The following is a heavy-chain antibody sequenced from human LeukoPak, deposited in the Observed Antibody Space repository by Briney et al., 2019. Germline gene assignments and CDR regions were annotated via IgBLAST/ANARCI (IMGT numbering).Heavy chain of an antibody. CDR1: GGTFSSYA. V-gene: IGHV1-69*13. Sequence: GASVKVSCKASGGTFSSYAISWVRQAPGQGLEWMGGIIPIFGTANYAQKFQGRVTITADESTSTAYMELSSLRSEDTAVYYCAREAGYSSSWSRGFQYFQHWGQGTLVTVSS. D-gene: IGHD6-13*01. J-gene: IGHJ1*01. CDR3: AREAGYSSSWSRGFQYFQH. CDR2: IIPIFGTA.